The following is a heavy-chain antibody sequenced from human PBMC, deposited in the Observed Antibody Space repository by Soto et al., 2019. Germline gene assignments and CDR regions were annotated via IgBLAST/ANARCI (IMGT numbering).Heavy chain of an antibody. CDR3: ARDALGKIDY. V-gene: IGHV4-31*03. Sequence: PSETLSLTCTVTGGSISSGGYYWSWIRQHPGKGLEWIGYIYYSGSTYYNPSLKSRVTISVDTSKNQFSLKLSSVTAADTAVYYCARDALGKIDYWGQGTLVTVSS. CDR1: GGSISSGGYY. J-gene: IGHJ4*02. CDR2: IYYSGST.